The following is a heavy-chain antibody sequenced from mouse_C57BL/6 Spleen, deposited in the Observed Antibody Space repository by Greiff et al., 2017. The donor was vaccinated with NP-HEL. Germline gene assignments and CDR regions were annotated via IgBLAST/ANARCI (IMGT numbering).Heavy chain of an antibody. CDR2: IHPSDSDT. CDR1: GYTFTSYR. CDR3: AIEPPYTTVVEGY. V-gene: IGHV1-74*01. J-gene: IGHJ2*01. D-gene: IGHD1-1*01. Sequence: VQLQQPGAELVKPGASVKVSCKASGYTFTSYRMHWVKQRPGQGLEWIGRIHPSDSDTNSNQKFKGKATLTVDKSSSTAYMQLISLTSEDSAVYYCAIEPPYTTVVEGYWGQGTTLTVSS.